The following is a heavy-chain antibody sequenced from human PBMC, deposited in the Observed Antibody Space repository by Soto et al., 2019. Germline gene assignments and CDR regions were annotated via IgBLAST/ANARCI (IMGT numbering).Heavy chain of an antibody. J-gene: IGHJ4*02. V-gene: IGHV3-23*01. D-gene: IGHD6-19*01. CDR2: ISGSGGST. CDR1: GFTFSSYA. Sequence: EVQLLESGGGLVQPGGSLRLSCAASGFTFSSYAMSWVRQAPGKGLEWVSAISGSGGSTYYADSVKGRFTISRDNSKKTLYLQMNSLRAEDTAVYYCAKDSSGWYNPVREFDYWGQGTLVTVSS. CDR3: AKDSSGWYNPVREFDY.